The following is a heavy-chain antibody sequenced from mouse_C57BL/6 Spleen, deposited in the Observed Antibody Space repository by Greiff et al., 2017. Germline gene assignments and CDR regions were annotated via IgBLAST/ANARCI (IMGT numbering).Heavy chain of an antibody. CDR3: ASGYGYDGSMDY. J-gene: IGHJ4*01. Sequence: QVQLQQSGPGLVQPSQSLSITCTASGFSLTSYGVHWVRQSPGKGLEWLGVIWSGGSTDYNAAFISRLSISKDNSKSQVFFKMNSLQADDTAIYYCASGYGYDGSMDYWGQGTSVTVSS. D-gene: IGHD2-2*01. V-gene: IGHV2-2*01. CDR1: GFSLTSYG. CDR2: IWSGGST.